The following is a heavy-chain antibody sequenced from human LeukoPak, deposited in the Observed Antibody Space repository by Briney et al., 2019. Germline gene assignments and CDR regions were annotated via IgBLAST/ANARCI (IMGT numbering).Heavy chain of an antibody. CDR1: GFTFSGSA. D-gene: IGHD2-2*01. CDR3: TRPGVVPAARVSYNWFDP. V-gene: IGHV3-73*01. J-gene: IGHJ5*02. Sequence: GGSLKLSCAASGFTFSGSAMHWVRQASGKGLEWVGRIRSKANSYATAYAASVKGRFTISRDDSKNTAYLQINSLKTEDTAVYYCTRPGVVPAARVSYNWFDPWGQGTLVTVSS. CDR2: IRSKANSYAT.